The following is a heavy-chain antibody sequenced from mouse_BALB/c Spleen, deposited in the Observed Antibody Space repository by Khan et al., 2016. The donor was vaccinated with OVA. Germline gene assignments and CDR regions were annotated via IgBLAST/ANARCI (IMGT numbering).Heavy chain of an antibody. CDR3: AREGAYYRSDGWFAY. CDR2: IIPTNDYT. Sequence: QVQLKQSGAELARPGASVKMSCKASDYTFTTYTIHWVKQRPGQGLEWIGYIIPTNDYTNYNQKFKDRATLTADKSSSTAYMQLSSLTSEDSAVYYCAREGAYYRSDGWFAYWGQGTLVTVSA. J-gene: IGHJ3*01. D-gene: IGHD2-14*01. V-gene: IGHV1-4*01. CDR1: DYTFTTYT.